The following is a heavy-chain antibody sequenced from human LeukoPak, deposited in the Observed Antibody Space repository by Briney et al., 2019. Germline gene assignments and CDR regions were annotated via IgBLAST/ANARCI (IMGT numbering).Heavy chain of an antibody. J-gene: IGHJ4*02. CDR3: ARDGYGGNPGAY. D-gene: IGHD4-23*01. Sequence: SVKVSCKASGGTFSSYAISWVRQAPGQGLEWMGGIIPIFGTANYAQKFQGRVTITTDESTSTAYMELSSLRSEDTAVYYCARDGYGGNPGAYWGQGTLATVSS. V-gene: IGHV1-69*05. CDR1: GGTFSSYA. CDR2: IIPIFGTA.